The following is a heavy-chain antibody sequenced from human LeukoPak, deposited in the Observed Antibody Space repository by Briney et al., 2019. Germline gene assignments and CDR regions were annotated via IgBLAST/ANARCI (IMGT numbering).Heavy chain of an antibody. V-gene: IGHV4-30-2*01. J-gene: IGHJ4*02. Sequence: NPSETLSLTCAVSGGSISSGGYSWSWIRQPPGKGLEWIGYIYHSGSTYYNPSLKSRVTISVDRSKNQFSLRLSSVTAADTAVYYCARDLGYWGQGTLVTVSS. CDR3: ARDLGY. CDR1: GGSISSGGYS. CDR2: IYHSGST.